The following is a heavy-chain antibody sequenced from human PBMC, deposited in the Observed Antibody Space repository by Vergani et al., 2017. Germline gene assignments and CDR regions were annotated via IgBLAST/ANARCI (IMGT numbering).Heavy chain of an antibody. CDR2: ISYDGSNK. CDR1: GFTFSSYA. J-gene: IGHJ5*02. D-gene: IGHD4-11*01. V-gene: IGHV3-30-3*01. Sequence: QVQLVESGGGVVQPGRSLRLSCAASGFTFSSYAMHWVRQAPGKGLEWVAVISYDGSNKYYADSVKGRFTISRDNSKNTLYLQMNSLRAEDTAVYYCARVARPTTVMGWFYPWGQGTLVTVSA. CDR3: ARVARPTTVMGWFYP.